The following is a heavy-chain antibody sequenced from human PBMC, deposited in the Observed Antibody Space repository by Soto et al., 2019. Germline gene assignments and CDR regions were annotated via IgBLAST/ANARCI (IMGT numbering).Heavy chain of an antibody. J-gene: IGHJ6*01. CDR2: MNPNSGNT. V-gene: IGHV1-8*01. D-gene: IGHD1-1*01. CDR1: GYTFTSYD. CDR3: ARERTGTTSMDV. Sequence: QVQLVQSGAEVKKPGASVKVSCKASGYTFTSYDINWVRQATGQGLEGMGWMNPNSGNTGYAQKFQRRVPMTRNTSRSTAYMELSSLRSEDTAVYYCARERTGTTSMDVWGQGTTVTVSS.